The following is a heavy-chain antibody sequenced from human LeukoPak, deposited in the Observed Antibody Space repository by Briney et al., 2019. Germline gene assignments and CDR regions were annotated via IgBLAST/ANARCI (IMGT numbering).Heavy chain of an antibody. D-gene: IGHD2-2*02. CDR2: ISYDGSDK. J-gene: IGHJ4*02. Sequence: SXXLSCAASXXXXXSXAMHXVXQXPGXGXXXXXVISYDGSDKYYADSVKGRFTISRDNSKNTLYLQVNSLRAEDTAVYYCARDLRHQLLYCLDYWGQGTLVTVSS. CDR1: XXXXXSXA. CDR3: ARDLRHQLLYCLDY. V-gene: IGHV3-30*16.